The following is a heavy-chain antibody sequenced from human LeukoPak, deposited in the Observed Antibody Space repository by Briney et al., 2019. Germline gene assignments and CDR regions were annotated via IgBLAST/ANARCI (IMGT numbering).Heavy chain of an antibody. Sequence: PGGSLRLSCAASGFTFSSYAMHWVRQAPGKGLDWVSIIYSSAYIYYADFVKGRFTISRDNSKNMLYLQMNNLRAEDTAVYYCRAYDTSGYLGAYNLDVWGQGTTVTVSS. V-gene: IGHV3-66*01. J-gene: IGHJ6*02. CDR1: GFTFSSYA. CDR2: IYSSAYI. CDR3: RAYDTSGYLGAYNLDV. D-gene: IGHD3-22*01.